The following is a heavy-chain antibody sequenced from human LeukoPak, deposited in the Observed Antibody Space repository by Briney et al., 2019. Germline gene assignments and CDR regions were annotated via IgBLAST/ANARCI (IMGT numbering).Heavy chain of an antibody. CDR2: IRGNAGTT. D-gene: IGHD3-22*01. J-gene: IGHJ4*02. CDR3: AKGHADSSGYYYFDS. V-gene: IGHV3-23*01. Sequence: GGSLRLSCAASGFTFSSYEMNWVRQAPGKGLEWVSAIRGNAGTTYYADSVQGRFTIFRDNSKNMLYLQMNSLRVEDTAVYYCAKGHADSSGYYYFDSWGQGTLVTVSS. CDR1: GFTFSSYE.